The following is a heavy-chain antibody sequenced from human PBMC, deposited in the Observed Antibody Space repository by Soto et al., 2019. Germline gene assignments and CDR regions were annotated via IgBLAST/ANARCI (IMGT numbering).Heavy chain of an antibody. CDR2: IYYSGST. J-gene: IGHJ3*02. Sequence: QVQLQESGPGLVKPSETLSLTCTVSGGSISSYYWSWIRQPPGKGLEWIGYIYYSGSTNYNHSLKSRVTIAVDTSKNQFSLKLSSVTAADTAVYYCARLVRDVVGGAGDDAFDIWGQGTMVTVSS. CDR3: ARLVRDVVGGAGDDAFDI. D-gene: IGHD3-10*01. V-gene: IGHV4-59*08. CDR1: GGSISSYY.